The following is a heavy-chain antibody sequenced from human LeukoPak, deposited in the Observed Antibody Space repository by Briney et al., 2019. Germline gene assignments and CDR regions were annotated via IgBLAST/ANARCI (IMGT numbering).Heavy chain of an antibody. D-gene: IGHD3-10*01. J-gene: IGHJ5*02. Sequence: ASVKVSCKASGYTFTSSDINWVRQATGQGLEWMGWMNPNSGNTSYAQKFQGRVTITRNTSISTAYMELSSLRSEDTAVYYCARAPRITMVRGVIYWFDPWGQGTLVTVSS. CDR2: MNPNSGNT. CDR3: ARAPRITMVRGVIYWFDP. CDR1: GYTFTSSD. V-gene: IGHV1-8*03.